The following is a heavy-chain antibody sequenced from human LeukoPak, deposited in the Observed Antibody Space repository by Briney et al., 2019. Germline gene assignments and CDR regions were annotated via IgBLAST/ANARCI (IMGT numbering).Heavy chain of an antibody. D-gene: IGHD1-1*01. V-gene: IGHV4-34*01. J-gene: IGHJ4*02. CDR1: GGSFSGYY. Sequence: PSETLSLTCAVYGGSFSGYYWSWIRQPPGKGLEWIGEINHSGSTNYNPSLKSRVTISVDTSKNQFSLKLSSVTAADTAVYYCARYALEYYFDYWGQGTLVTVSS. CDR2: INHSGST. CDR3: ARYALEYYFDY.